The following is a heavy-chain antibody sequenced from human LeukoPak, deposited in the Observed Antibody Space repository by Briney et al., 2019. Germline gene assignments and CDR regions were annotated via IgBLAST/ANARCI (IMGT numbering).Heavy chain of an antibody. CDR2: INHSGST. CDR1: GGSFSGYY. D-gene: IGHD4-17*01. Sequence: SETLSLTSAVYGGSFSGYYWSWIRQPPGKGLEWIGEINHSGSTNYNPSLKSRVTISVDTSKNQFSLKLSSVTAADTAVYYCARGEDYGAHNWGQGTLVTVSS. V-gene: IGHV4-34*01. J-gene: IGHJ4*02. CDR3: ARGEDYGAHN.